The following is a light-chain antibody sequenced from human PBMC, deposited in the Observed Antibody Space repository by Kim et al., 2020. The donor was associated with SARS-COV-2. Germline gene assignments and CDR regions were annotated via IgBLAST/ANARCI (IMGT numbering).Light chain of an antibody. V-gene: IGLV3-21*04. Sequence: VAQGKTARITCGGNNIGSKSVHWYQQQPGQAPVLVIYYDSDRPSGIPERFSGSNSGNTATLTISRVEAGDEADYYCQVWDSSSVVFGGGTQLTVL. CDR2: YDS. J-gene: IGLJ2*01. CDR1: NIGSKS. CDR3: QVWDSSSVV.